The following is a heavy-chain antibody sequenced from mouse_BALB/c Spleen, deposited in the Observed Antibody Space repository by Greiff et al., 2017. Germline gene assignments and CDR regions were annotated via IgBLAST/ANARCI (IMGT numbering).Heavy chain of an antibody. CDR3: ARRGRVTGMLYAMDY. CDR2: INPNNGGT. CDR1: GYTFTSYW. Sequence: QVQLQQPGAELVKPGASVKLSCKASGYTFTSYWMHWVKQRPGQGLEWIGEINPNNGGTSYNQKFKGKATLTVDKSSSTAYMELRSLTSEDSAVYYCARRGRVTGMLYAMDYWGQGTSVTVSS. V-gene: IGHV1-53*01. J-gene: IGHJ4*01. D-gene: IGHD2-2*01.